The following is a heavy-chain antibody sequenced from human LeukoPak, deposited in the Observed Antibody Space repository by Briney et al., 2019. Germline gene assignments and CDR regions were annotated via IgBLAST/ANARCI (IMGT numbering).Heavy chain of an antibody. D-gene: IGHD2-2*01. Sequence: GALRLSCAASGFTFSSYAMHWVRQAPGKGLEWVAVISYDGSNKYYAASVKGRFTISRDNSKNTLYLQMNSLRAEDTAVYYCARVDCSSTSCPMGGYWGQGTLVTVSS. J-gene: IGHJ4*02. V-gene: IGHV3-30-3*01. CDR3: ARVDCSSTSCPMGGY. CDR2: ISYDGSNK. CDR1: GFTFSSYA.